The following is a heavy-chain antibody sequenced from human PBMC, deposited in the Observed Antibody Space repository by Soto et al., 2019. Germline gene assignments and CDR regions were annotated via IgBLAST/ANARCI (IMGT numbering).Heavy chain of an antibody. CDR3: ARDYGRNWDNWFDP. V-gene: IGHV6-1*01. CDR1: GDSVSSNSAA. Sequence: SQTLSLTCVISGDSVSSNSAAWNWIRQSPTRGLEWLGRTYYRSRWHNDYAESVKSRISINPDTSKNQFFLQLDSVTPEDTAIYYCARDYGRNWDNWFDPWGQGTLVTVSS. J-gene: IGHJ5*02. CDR2: TYYRSRWHN. D-gene: IGHD1-1*01.